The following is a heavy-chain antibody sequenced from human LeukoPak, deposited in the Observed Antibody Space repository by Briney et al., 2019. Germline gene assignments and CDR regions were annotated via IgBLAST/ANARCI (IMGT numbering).Heavy chain of an antibody. Sequence: PSETLSLTCTVSGGSISSGGYYWSWIRQLPGKGLDWIGYIYSSGTTYYNPSLKSRVTMSVDTSKNQFSLKLISVTAADTAAYYCARDVTGGSYFDYWGQGTLVTVSS. CDR2: IYSSGTT. J-gene: IGHJ4*02. V-gene: IGHV4-31*03. CDR1: GGSISSGGYY. D-gene: IGHD1-26*01. CDR3: ARDVTGGSYFDY.